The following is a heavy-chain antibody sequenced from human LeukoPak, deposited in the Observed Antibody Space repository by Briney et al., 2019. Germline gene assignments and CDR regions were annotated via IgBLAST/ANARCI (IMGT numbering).Heavy chain of an antibody. V-gene: IGHV3-53*01. D-gene: IGHD3-10*01. CDR3: ASGSGSYRTPYYYMDV. CDR2: IYSGGST. J-gene: IGHJ6*03. Sequence: PGGSLRLSCAASGFTVSSNYMSWVRQATGRRLEGVSVIYSGGSTYYADSVKGRFTISRDNSKNTLYLQMNSLRAEDTAVYYCASGSGSYRTPYYYMDVWGTGTTVTVSS. CDR1: GFTVSSNY.